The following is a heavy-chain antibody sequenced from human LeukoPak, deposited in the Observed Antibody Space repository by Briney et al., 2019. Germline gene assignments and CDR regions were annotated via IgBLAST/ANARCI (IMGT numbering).Heavy chain of an antibody. CDR1: GYTFTDYY. CDR3: ARDGVSVPYYYYMDV. Sequence: ASVKVSCKASGYTFTDYYVHRVRQAHGQGLEWMGRINPNSGGTNYAQKFQGRVTMTRDTSISTAYMELSRLRSDDTAVYYCARDGVSVPYYYYMDVWGKGTTVTVSS. J-gene: IGHJ6*03. CDR2: INPNSGGT. V-gene: IGHV1-2*06. D-gene: IGHD3-16*01.